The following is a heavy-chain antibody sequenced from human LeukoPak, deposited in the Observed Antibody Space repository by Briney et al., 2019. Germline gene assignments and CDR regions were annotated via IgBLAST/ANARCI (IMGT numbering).Heavy chain of an antibody. J-gene: IGHJ4*02. V-gene: IGHV3-23*01. CDR2: ISGSGVKT. CDR1: GFTFSNYA. Sequence: GGSLRLSCAASGFTFSNYAMTWVRQAPGKRLEWVSPISGSGVKTYYADSAKGRFTISRDNSKNTLYLQMNSLRVEDTAVYYCVKVRVDSGSDPYYSHYWGQGTLVTVSS. CDR3: VKVRVDSGSDPYYSHY. D-gene: IGHD5-12*01.